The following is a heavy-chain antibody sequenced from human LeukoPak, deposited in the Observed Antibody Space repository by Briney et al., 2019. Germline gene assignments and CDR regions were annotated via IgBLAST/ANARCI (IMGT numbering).Heavy chain of an antibody. CDR3: ARDRGGIVVVPAARRAYYYYGMDV. D-gene: IGHD2-2*01. J-gene: IGHJ6*02. CDR1: GFTFSSYW. CDR2: IKQDGSEK. Sequence: PGGSLRPSCAASGFTFSSYWMSWVRQAPGKGLEWVANIKQDGSEKYYVDSVKGRFTISRDNAKNSLYLQMNSLRAEDTAVYYCARDRGGIVVVPAARRAYYYYGMDVWGQGTTVTVSS. V-gene: IGHV3-7*01.